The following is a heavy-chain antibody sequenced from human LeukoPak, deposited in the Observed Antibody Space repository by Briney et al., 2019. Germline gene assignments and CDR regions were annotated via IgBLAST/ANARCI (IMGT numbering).Heavy chain of an antibody. Sequence: PSETLSLTCTVSGDSINSYYWTCIRQAPGKGLEWIGYIYYTGSTNYSPSLKSRVSISIDPSKNQFSLKLTSVTAADTAVYYCARDPTYWGQGILVTVSS. V-gene: IGHV4-59*01. CDR1: GDSINSYY. CDR2: IYYTGST. J-gene: IGHJ4*02. CDR3: ARDPTY.